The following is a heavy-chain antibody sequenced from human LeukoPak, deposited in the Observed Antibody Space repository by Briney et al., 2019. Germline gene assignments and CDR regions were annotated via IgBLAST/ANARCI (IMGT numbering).Heavy chain of an antibody. V-gene: IGHV3-20*04. J-gene: IGHJ4*02. CDR3: ARPTRSSTAWPLDY. CDR2: INWNGGST. D-gene: IGHD2-2*01. Sequence: PGGSLRLSCAASGFTFSSYSMNWVRQAPGKGLEWVSGINWNGGSTGYADSVKGRFTISRGNAKNSLYLQMNSLRAEDTALYYCARPTRSSTAWPLDYWGQGTLVTVSS. CDR1: GFTFSSYS.